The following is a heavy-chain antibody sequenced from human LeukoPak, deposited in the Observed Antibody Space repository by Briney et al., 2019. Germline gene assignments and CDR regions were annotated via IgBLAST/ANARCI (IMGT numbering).Heavy chain of an antibody. Sequence: GGSLRLSCAASGFTFDDYAMHWVRQAPGKGLEWVSGISWNSGSIGYADSVKGRFTISRDNAKNSLYLQMNSLRAEDMALYYCAKGTRDTAMVTSLDYWGQGTLVTVSS. CDR3: AKGTRDTAMVTSLDY. CDR2: ISWNSGSI. V-gene: IGHV3-9*03. D-gene: IGHD5-18*01. J-gene: IGHJ4*02. CDR1: GFTFDDYA.